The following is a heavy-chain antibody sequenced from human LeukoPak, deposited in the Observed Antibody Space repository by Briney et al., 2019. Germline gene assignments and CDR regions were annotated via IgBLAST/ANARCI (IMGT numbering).Heavy chain of an antibody. V-gene: IGHV5-51*01. CDR2: IYPGDSDT. Sequence: GESLKISCKGSGYSFTSYWIGWVRQMPGKGLEWMGIIYPGDSDTRYSPSFQGQVTISADKSISTAYLQWSSLKASGTAMYYCARRTTGYSGEYYYYYMDVWGKGTTVTVSS. CDR3: ARRTTGYSGEYYYYYMDV. D-gene: IGHD3-9*01. J-gene: IGHJ6*03. CDR1: GYSFTSYW.